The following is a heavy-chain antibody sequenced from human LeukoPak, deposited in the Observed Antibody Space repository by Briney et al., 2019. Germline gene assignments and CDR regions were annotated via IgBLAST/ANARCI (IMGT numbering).Heavy chain of an antibody. D-gene: IGHD2-2*01. CDR1: GFTFSSYA. V-gene: IGHV3-23*01. CDR2: ISGSGGNT. CDR3: AKGSRVEPVAYCDY. Sequence: GGSLRLSCAASGFTFSSYAMTWVRQAPGKGLEWVSAISGSGGNTYYAGSVKGRFTISRDNSKNTLYLQMNSLRAEDTAVYYCAKGSRVEPVAYCDYWGQGTLVTVSS. J-gene: IGHJ4*02.